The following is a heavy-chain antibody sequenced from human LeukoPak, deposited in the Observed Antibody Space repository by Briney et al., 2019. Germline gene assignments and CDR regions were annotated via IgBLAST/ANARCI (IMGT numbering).Heavy chain of an antibody. CDR1: GFTFSSYS. CDR3: ARDIVGARGDDAFDI. CDR2: ISSSSSTI. J-gene: IGHJ3*02. Sequence: GGSLLLSCAASGFTFSSYSMNWVRQAPGKGLEWVSYISSSSSTIYYADSVKGRFTISRDNAKNSLYLQMNSLRAEDTAVYYCARDIVGARGDDAFDIWGQGTMVTVSS. V-gene: IGHV3-48*01. D-gene: IGHD1-26*01.